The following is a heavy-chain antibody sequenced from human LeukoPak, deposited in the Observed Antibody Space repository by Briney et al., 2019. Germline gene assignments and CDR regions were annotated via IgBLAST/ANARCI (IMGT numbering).Heavy chain of an antibody. Sequence: SETLSLTCTVSGGSISSSSYYWGWIRQPPGKGLEWIGSIYYSGSTYYNPSLKSRVTISVDTSKNQFSLKPSSVTAADTAVYYCAREGQTYYYDSSGYFSPWGQGTLVTVSS. CDR2: IYYSGST. V-gene: IGHV4-39*07. CDR3: AREGQTYYYDSSGYFSP. CDR1: GGSISSSSYY. D-gene: IGHD3-22*01. J-gene: IGHJ5*02.